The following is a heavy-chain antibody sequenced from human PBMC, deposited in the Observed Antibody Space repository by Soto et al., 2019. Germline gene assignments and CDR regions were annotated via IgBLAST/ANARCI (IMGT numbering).Heavy chain of an antibody. V-gene: IGHV1-8*01. CDR3: ARGLARQLGIGY. CDR2: MNPNSGNT. D-gene: IGHD6-6*01. CDR1: GFTFNSYD. Sequence: APVKVSSKASGFTFNSYDINWVRQATGQGLEWMGWMNPNSGNTGYAQKFQGRVTMTRNTSISTAYMELSSLRSEDTAVYYCARGLARQLGIGYWGQGTLVTVSS. J-gene: IGHJ4*02.